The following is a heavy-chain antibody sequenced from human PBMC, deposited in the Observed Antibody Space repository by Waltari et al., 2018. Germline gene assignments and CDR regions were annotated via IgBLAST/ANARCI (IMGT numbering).Heavy chain of an antibody. V-gene: IGHV4-31*03. CDR3: AREQRNSSWQRIDY. D-gene: IGHD6-13*01. CDR2: IYYSGST. J-gene: IGHJ4*02. Sequence: QVQLQESGPGLVKPSQTLSLTCPVSGGSISSGGYYWRWLRQHPGKGLEWIGYIYYSGSTYYNPSLKSRVTISVDTSKNQFSLKLSSVTAADTAVYYCAREQRNSSWQRIDYWGQGTLVTVSS. CDR1: GGSISSGGYY.